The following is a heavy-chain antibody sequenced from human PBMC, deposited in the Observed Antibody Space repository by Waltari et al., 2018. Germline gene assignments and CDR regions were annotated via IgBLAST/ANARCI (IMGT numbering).Heavy chain of an antibody. J-gene: IGHJ4*02. CDR2: IKQDGSEK. CDR3: AGGDYHFDY. D-gene: IGHD4-17*01. V-gene: IGHV3-7*04. CDR1: GFTFSSYW. Sequence: EVQLVESGGGLVQPGGSLRLSCAASGFTFSSYWMRWVRQAPGKGLEWVANIKQDGSEKYYVDSVKGRFTISRDNAKTSLYLQMNSLRAEDTAVYYCAGGDYHFDYWGQGTLVTVSS.